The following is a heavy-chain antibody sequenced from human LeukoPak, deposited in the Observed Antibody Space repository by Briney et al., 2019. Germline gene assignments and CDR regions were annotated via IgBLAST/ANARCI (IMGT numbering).Heavy chain of an antibody. V-gene: IGHV3-7*05. CDR1: GFTFLNYW. CDR2: IKQDGSEK. D-gene: IGHD3-10*01. Sequence: GGSLRLSCAASGFTFLNYWMTWVRQAPGKGLEWVANIKQDGSEKYYVDSVKGRFTISRDNAKNSLYLQMNSLRADDTAVYYCARGGIRGFLMEYWGQGTLVTVSS. CDR3: ARGGIRGFLMEY. J-gene: IGHJ4*02.